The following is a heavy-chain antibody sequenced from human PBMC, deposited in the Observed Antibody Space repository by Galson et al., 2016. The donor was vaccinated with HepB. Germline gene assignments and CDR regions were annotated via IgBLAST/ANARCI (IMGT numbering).Heavy chain of an antibody. CDR3: ARGTLAGYDPIPYDS. CDR1: GYTFTNFG. V-gene: IGHV1-18*01. Sequence: SVKVSCKASGYTFTNFGINWVRQAPGQGLEWMGWISAYNGNTNYAQKLQGRLTMTTDTSTSSAYMELRSLRSDDTAVYYCARGTLAGYDPIPYDSWGQGTLVTVSS. CDR2: ISAYNGNT. J-gene: IGHJ5*01. D-gene: IGHD5-12*01.